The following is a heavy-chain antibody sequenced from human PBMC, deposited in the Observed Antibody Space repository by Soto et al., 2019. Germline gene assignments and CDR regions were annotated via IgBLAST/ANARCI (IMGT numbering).Heavy chain of an antibody. J-gene: IGHJ4*02. V-gene: IGHV1-18*01. D-gene: IGHD3-9*01. CDR1: GYTFTSYG. Sequence: QVQLVQSGAEVKKPGASVKVSCKASGYTFTSYGISWVRQAPGQGLEWMGWISAYNGNTNYAQKLQGRVTMTTDTSTSTAYMELRSLRSDDTAVYYCARDTYYDILTGYSPFDYWGQGTQVTVSS. CDR3: ARDTYYDILTGYSPFDY. CDR2: ISAYNGNT.